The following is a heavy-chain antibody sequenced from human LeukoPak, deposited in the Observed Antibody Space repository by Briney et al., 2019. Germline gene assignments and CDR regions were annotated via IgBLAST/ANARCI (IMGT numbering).Heavy chain of an antibody. CDR2: IIPIFGTA. V-gene: IGHV1-69*13. Sequence: SVRVSCKASGGTFSSYAISWVRQAPGQGLEWMGGIIPIFGTANYAQKFQGRVTITADESTSTAYMELSSLRSEDTAVYYCAMSYYDILTGFWGQGTLVTVSS. J-gene: IGHJ4*02. D-gene: IGHD3-9*01. CDR3: AMSYYDILTGF. CDR1: GGTFSSYA.